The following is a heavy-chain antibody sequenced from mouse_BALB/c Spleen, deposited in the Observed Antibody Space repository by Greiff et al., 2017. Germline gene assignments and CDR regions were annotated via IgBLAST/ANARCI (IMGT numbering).Heavy chain of an antibody. CDR1: GFTFSSFG. V-gene: IGHV5-17*02. CDR3: ARSLNWYYFDY. D-gene: IGHD4-1*01. J-gene: IGHJ2*01. Sequence: EVQVVESGGGLVQPGGSRKLSCAASGFTFSSFGMHWVRQAPEKGLEWVAYISSGSSTIYYADTVKGRFTISRDNPKNTLFLQMTSLRSEDTAMYYCARSLNWYYFDYWGQGTTLTVSS. CDR2: ISSGSSTI.